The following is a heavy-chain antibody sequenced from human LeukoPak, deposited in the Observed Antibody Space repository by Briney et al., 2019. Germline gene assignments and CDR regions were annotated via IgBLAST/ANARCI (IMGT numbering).Heavy chain of an antibody. CDR1: GGSITSGDYY. CDR3: ASGREITATLPY. CDR2: IYYSGST. D-gene: IGHD1-20*01. Sequence: SETLSLTCTVSGGSITSGDYYWSWLRQHPGKGLEWIGYIYYSGSTYYNPSLESRVTISVDTSKNQFSLNLKSVTAADTAVYYCASGREITATLPYWGQGTLVTVSS. V-gene: IGHV4-31*03. J-gene: IGHJ4*02.